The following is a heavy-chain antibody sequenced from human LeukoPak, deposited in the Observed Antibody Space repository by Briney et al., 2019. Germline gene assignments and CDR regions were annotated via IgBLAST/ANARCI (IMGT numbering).Heavy chain of an antibody. CDR3: ARDSVATITYYYYYYGMDV. CDR2: IIPILGIA. CDR1: GGTFSSYA. J-gene: IGHJ6*02. D-gene: IGHD5-24*01. Sequence: SVKVTCKASGGTFSSYAISWVRQAPGQGLEWMGRIIPILGIANYAQKFQGRVTITADKSTSTAYMELSSLRSEDTAAYYCARDSVATITYYYYYYGMDVWGQGTTVTVSS. V-gene: IGHV1-69*04.